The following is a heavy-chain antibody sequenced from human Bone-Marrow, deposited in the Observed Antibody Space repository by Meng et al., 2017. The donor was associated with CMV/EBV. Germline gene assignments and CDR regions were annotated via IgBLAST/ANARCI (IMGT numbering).Heavy chain of an antibody. CDR3: ARFRVVTRYYFDY. CDR2: IKQDGSEK. D-gene: IGHD3-3*01. CDR1: GFTFSSYW. J-gene: IGHJ4*02. V-gene: IGHV3-7*01. Sequence: ETLSLTCAASGFTFSSYWMSWVRQAPGKGLEWVANIKQDGSEKYYVDSVKGRFTISRDNAKNSLYLQMNSLRAEDTAVYYCARFRVVTRYYFDYWGQGTLVTVSS.